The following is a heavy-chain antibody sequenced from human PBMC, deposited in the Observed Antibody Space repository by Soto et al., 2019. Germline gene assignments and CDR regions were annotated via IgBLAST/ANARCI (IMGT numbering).Heavy chain of an antibody. V-gene: IGHV3-15*01. CDR3: TTDVIRGGYSYGTDAFDI. CDR1: GFTFSNAW. D-gene: IGHD5-18*01. CDR2: IKSKTDGGTT. Sequence: GGSLRLSCAASGFTFSNAWMSWVRQAPGKGLEWVGRIKSKTDGGTTDYAAPVKGRFTISRDDSKNTLYLQMNSLKTEDTAVYYCTTDVIRGGYSYGTDAFDIWGQGTMVTVSS. J-gene: IGHJ3*02.